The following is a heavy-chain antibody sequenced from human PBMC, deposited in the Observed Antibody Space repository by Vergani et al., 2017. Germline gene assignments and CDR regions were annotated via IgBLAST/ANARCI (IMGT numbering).Heavy chain of an antibody. CDR1: GFTLGDYA. V-gene: IGHV3-48*01. CDR3: ARGGARLLCDY. D-gene: IGHD3-16*01. Sequence: EVHLVESGGGLVQPGRSLRLSCSGSGFTLGDYAMTWVRQAPGKGLEWVSYISSSSSTIYYADSVKGRFTISRDNAKNSLYLQMNNLRAEDTAVYYCARGGARLLCDYWGQGTLVTVSS. CDR2: ISSSSSTI. J-gene: IGHJ4*02.